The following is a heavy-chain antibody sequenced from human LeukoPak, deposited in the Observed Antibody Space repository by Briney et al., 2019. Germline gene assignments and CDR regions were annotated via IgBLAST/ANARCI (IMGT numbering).Heavy chain of an antibody. V-gene: IGHV1-46*01. CDR2: INPSGGST. CDR3: ARDNSMGDSAWWFDP. J-gene: IGHJ5*02. Sequence: ASVKVSCKASGYTFTSYYMHWVRQAPGQGLEWMGIINPSGGSTSYAQKFQGRVTMTRDMSTSTVYMELSSLRSEDTAVYYCARDNSMGDSAWWFDPWGQGTLVTVSS. D-gene: IGHD5-12*01. CDR1: GYTFTSYY.